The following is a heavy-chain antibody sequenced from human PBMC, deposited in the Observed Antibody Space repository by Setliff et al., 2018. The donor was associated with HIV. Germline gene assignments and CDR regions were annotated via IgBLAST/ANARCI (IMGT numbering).Heavy chain of an antibody. D-gene: IGHD4-17*01. Sequence: GGSLRLSCAASGFTFSSRWMTWVRQAPGKGLEWVANIKQDGSENYFVDSVKGRFTISRDNTRSSLFLQMNSLRAEDTAVYYCARGQTSVTLQFDHWGQGTLVTVSS. V-gene: IGHV3-7*01. CDR1: GFTFSSRW. CDR2: IKQDGSEN. CDR3: ARGQTSVTLQFDH. J-gene: IGHJ4*02.